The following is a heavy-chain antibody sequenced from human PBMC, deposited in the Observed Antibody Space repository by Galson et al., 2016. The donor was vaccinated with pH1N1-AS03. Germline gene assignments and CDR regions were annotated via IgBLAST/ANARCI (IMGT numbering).Heavy chain of an antibody. CDR3: ARVRSEWLGVNSSWYGIDS. Sequence: ETLSLTCTDSAGSISTYYWTWIRQPPGRGLEWIGCIYFSGRTNCSPSLKSRANISLDRSRNQFSLNLNSVTAADTAVYYCARVRSEWLGVNSSWYGIDSWGQGTLVTVSS. CDR2: IYFSGRT. J-gene: IGHJ4*02. CDR1: AGSISTYY. D-gene: IGHD2-2*01. V-gene: IGHV4-59*01.